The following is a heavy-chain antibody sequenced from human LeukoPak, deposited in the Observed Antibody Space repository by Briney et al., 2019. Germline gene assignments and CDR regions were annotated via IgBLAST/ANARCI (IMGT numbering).Heavy chain of an antibody. Sequence: PSETLSLTCTVSGASVSSSSHYWGWIRQPPGKGLEWIGNIYYGGSTHYNPSLKSRVTISADTSKNQFSLRVNSVTAADTAVYYCARDPRYCISTSCYPTWFDPWGQGILVTVSS. CDR1: GASVSSSSHY. CDR3: ARDPRYCISTSCYPTWFDP. CDR2: IYYGGST. J-gene: IGHJ5*02. D-gene: IGHD2-2*01. V-gene: IGHV4-39*07.